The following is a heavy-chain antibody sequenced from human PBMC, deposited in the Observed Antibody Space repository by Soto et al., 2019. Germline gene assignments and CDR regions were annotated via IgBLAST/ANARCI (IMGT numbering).Heavy chain of an antibody. CDR3: AKAYITIFGGPIDY. CDR2: ISYDGSNK. J-gene: IGHJ4*02. CDR1: GFTLSSYG. V-gene: IGHV3-30*18. Sequence: QVQLVESGGGVVQPGRSLRLSCAASGFTLSSYGMHWVRQAPGKGLEWVAVISYDGSNKYYADSVKGRCTISRDNSKNKRYVQMNSLRAEATAVYYCAKAYITIFGGPIDYWGQGTLVTVSS. D-gene: IGHD3-3*01.